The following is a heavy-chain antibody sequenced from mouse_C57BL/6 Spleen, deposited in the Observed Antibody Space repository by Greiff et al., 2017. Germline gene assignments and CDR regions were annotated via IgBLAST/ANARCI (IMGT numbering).Heavy chain of an antibody. Sequence: EVQLQQSGAELVKPGASVKLSCTASGFNITDYYMHWVKQRTEQGLEWIGRIDPEAGDTKYAPKFQGKATITAETSSNTAYLQLSSLTSEDTAVYYCARGDGYSTKNYWGQGTTLTVSS. D-gene: IGHD2-3*01. CDR2: IDPEAGDT. V-gene: IGHV14-2*01. CDR3: ARGDGYSTKNY. CDR1: GFNITDYY. J-gene: IGHJ2*01.